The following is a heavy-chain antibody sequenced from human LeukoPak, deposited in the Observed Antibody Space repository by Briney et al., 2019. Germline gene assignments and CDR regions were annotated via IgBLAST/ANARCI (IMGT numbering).Heavy chain of an antibody. V-gene: IGHV3-30*04. CDR2: ISYDGSNK. CDR3: ARGGYYESSGYYHYEY. Sequence: GGSLRLSCAASGFTFSSYAMHWVRQAPGKGLEWVAVISYDGSNKYYADSVKGRFTISRDNAKKSLYLQMNSLRAEDTAVYYCARGGYYESSGYYHYEYWGQGTLVTVSS. J-gene: IGHJ4*02. D-gene: IGHD3-22*01. CDR1: GFTFSSYA.